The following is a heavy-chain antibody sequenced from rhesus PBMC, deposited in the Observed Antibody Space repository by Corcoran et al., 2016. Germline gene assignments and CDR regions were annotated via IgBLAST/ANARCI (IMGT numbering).Heavy chain of an antibody. CDR1: GYSISSGYG. J-gene: IGHJ4*01. CDR3: ARDCGYSGYSFGFDY. CDR2: IGGSSGST. V-gene: IGHV4-127*01. D-gene: IGHD5-30*01. Sequence: QVQLQESGPGLVKPSETLSLTCAVSGYSISSGYGWRWVRQPPGKGLEWIGYIGGSSGSTNYNPSLKSRVTISKDTSKNQFSLKLSSVTTADTAVYYCARDCGYSGYSFGFDYWGQGVLVTVSS.